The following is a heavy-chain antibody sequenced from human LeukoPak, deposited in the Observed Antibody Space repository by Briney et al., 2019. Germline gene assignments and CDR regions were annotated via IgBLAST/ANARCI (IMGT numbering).Heavy chain of an antibody. CDR3: TDAFDI. V-gene: IGHV3-30*04. CDR1: GFTFSSYA. J-gene: IGHJ3*02. Sequence: RGSLRLSCAASGFTFSSYAMHWVRQAPGKGLEWVAVISYDGSNKYYADSVKGRFTISRDNSKNTLYLQMNSLRAEDTAVYYGTDAFDIWGQGTMVTVSS. CDR2: ISYDGSNK. D-gene: IGHD6-13*01.